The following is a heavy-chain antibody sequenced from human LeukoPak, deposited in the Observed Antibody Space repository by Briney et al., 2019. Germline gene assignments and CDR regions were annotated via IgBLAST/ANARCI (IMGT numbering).Heavy chain of an antibody. V-gene: IGHV1-18*01. J-gene: IGHJ4*02. CDR3: AREDGDPYYDSSGLDY. CDR2: ISAYNGNT. D-gene: IGHD3-22*01. Sequence: ASVKVSCKASGHTFTSYGISWVRQAPGQGLEWMGWISAYNGNTNYAQKLQGRVTMTTDTSTSTAYMELRSLRSDDTAVYYCAREDGDPYYDSSGLDYWGQGALVTVSS. CDR1: GHTFTSYG.